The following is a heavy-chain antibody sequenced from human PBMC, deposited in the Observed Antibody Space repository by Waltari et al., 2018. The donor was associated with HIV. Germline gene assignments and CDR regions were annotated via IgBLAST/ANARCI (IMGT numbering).Heavy chain of an antibody. D-gene: IGHD2-15*01. CDR1: VFTSRAYA. Sequence: EVQLVESGGGLVHSDRSLRLSRAPSVFTSRAYALIGVRQAPGKGLEWVSGISWNSGSIGYADSVKGRFTISRDNAKNSLYLQMNSLRAEDTALYYCLTGSNAFDIWGQGTMVTVSS. J-gene: IGHJ3*02. V-gene: IGHV3-9*02. CDR3: LTGSNAFDI. CDR2: ISWNSGSI.